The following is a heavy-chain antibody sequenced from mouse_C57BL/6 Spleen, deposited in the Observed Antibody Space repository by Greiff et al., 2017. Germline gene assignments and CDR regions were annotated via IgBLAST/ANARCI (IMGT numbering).Heavy chain of an antibody. CDR3: ARHPYYYGSSYGAMDY. Sequence: VQLQQSGAELVKPGASVTLSCTASGYTFTEYTIHWVKQRSGQGLEWIGWFYPGSGSIKYNEKFKDKATLTADKSSSTVYMELSRLTSEDSAVYFCARHPYYYGSSYGAMDYWGQGTSVTVSS. D-gene: IGHD1-1*01. CDR2: FYPGSGSI. CDR1: GYTFTEYT. J-gene: IGHJ4*01. V-gene: IGHV1-62-2*01.